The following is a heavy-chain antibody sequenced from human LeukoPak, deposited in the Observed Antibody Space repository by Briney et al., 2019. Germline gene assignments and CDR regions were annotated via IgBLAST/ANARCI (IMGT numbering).Heavy chain of an antibody. CDR1: GFSFCNYS. Sequence: GGSLRLSCAPSGFSFCNYSVIWVRQAPGKGLEWVANINQDGSEKYYVGSVEGRFTISRDDAKNSLYLQMNSLRVEDTAVYYCASSTYSSSPSWGQGTLVTVSS. CDR3: ASSTYSSSPS. CDR2: INQDGSEK. D-gene: IGHD6-6*01. J-gene: IGHJ5*02. V-gene: IGHV3-7*01.